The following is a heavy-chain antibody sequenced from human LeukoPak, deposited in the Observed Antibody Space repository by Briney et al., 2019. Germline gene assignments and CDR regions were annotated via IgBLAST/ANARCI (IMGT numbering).Heavy chain of an antibody. Sequence: GASVKVSCKASGGTFSSYAISWVRQAPGQGLEWMGGIIPIFGTANYAQKFQGRVTITADESTSTAYMELSSLRSEDTAVYYCASSGENIVVVPAAMWYYYYGMDVWGQGTTVTVSS. CDR2: IIPIFGTA. V-gene: IGHV1-69*13. J-gene: IGHJ6*02. CDR3: ASSGENIVVVPAAMWYYYYGMDV. CDR1: GGTFSSYA. D-gene: IGHD2-2*01.